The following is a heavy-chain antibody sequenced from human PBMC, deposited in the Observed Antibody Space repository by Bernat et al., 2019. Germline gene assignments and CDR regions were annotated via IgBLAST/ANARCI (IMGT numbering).Heavy chain of an antibody. CDR3: AREHCGGDCYSEYYFDY. V-gene: IGHV1-3*01. CDR2: INAGNGNT. CDR1: GYTFTSYA. D-gene: IGHD2-21*02. J-gene: IGHJ4*02. Sequence: QVQLVQSGAEVKKPGASVKVSCKASGYTFTSYATHWVRQAPGQRLEWMGWINAGNGNTKYSQKFQGRVTITRDTSASTAYMELSSLRSEDTAVYYCAREHCGGDCYSEYYFDYWGQGTLVTVSS.